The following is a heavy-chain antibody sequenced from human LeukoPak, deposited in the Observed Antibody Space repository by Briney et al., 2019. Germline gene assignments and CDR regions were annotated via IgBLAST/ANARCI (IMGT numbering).Heavy chain of an antibody. D-gene: IGHD6-13*01. CDR3: AREGSSSMGDWFDP. Sequence: PGGSLRLSCAASGSTFSSYSMNWVRQAPGKGLEWVSSISSSSSYIYYADSVKGRFTISRDNAKNSLYLQMNSLRAEDTAVYYCAREGSSSMGDWFDPWGQGTLVTVSS. V-gene: IGHV3-21*01. CDR2: ISSSSSYI. J-gene: IGHJ5*02. CDR1: GSTFSSYS.